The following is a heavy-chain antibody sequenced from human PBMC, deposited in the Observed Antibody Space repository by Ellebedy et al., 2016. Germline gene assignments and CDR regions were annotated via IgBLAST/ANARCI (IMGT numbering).Heavy chain of an antibody. V-gene: IGHV3-48*04. CDR1: GFTLSSYN. D-gene: IGHD6-19*01. CDR2: ISSSSSTI. CDR3: ARDSKWLAY. J-gene: IGHJ4*02. Sequence: GESLKISCAASGFTLSSYNMNWVRQAPGKGLEHVSFISSSSSTISYADAVKGRFTISRDNAKNSLYLQMNSLRAEDTAVYYCARDSKWLAYWGQGTLVTVSP.